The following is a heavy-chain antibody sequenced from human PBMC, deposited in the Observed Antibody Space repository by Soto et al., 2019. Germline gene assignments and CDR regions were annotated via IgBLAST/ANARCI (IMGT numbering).Heavy chain of an antibody. Sequence: GGSLRLSCAASGFTFSSYAMHWVRQAPGKGLEWVAVISYDGSNKYYADSVKGRFTISRDNSKNTLYLQMNSLRAEDTAVYYCARVLRYSSGWYFDYWGQGTLVTVSS. CDR3: ARVLRYSSGWYFDY. J-gene: IGHJ4*02. CDR2: ISYDGSNK. D-gene: IGHD6-19*01. V-gene: IGHV3-30-3*01. CDR1: GFTFSSYA.